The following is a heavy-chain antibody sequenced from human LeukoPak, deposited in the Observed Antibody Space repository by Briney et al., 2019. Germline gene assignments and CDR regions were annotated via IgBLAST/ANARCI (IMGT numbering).Heavy chain of an antibody. CDR2: INPKSGGT. Sequence: GASAKVSCKASGYTFTGYYMHWVRQAPGQGLEWMGWINPKSGGTNYAQKFQGRVTMTRDTSISTAYMELSRLRSDDTAVYYCARDAGYCSSTTCSADFDYWGQGTLVTVSS. CDR3: ARDAGYCSSTTCSADFDY. CDR1: GYTFTGYY. J-gene: IGHJ4*02. D-gene: IGHD2-2*01. V-gene: IGHV1-2*02.